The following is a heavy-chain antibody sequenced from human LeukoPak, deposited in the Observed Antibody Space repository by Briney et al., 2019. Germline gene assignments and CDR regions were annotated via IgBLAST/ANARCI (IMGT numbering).Heavy chain of an antibody. Sequence: PGGSLRLSCAASGFTFSSYAMSWVRRAPGKGLEWVSAISGSGGSTYYADSVKGRFTISRDNSKNTLYLQMNSLRAEDTAVYYCAKVSSGWFRGYFDYWGQGTLVTVSS. V-gene: IGHV3-23*01. J-gene: IGHJ4*02. D-gene: IGHD6-19*01. CDR1: GFTFSSYA. CDR2: ISGSGGST. CDR3: AKVSSGWFRGYFDY.